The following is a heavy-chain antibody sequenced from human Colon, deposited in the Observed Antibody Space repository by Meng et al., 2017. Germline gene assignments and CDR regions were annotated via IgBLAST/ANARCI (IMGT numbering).Heavy chain of an antibody. CDR3: ARGHGDYSYYYFGLDV. CDR2: ISSSGSTI. D-gene: IGHD4-17*01. Sequence: GGSLRLSCAASGFTFSSYEMNWVRQAPGKGLERVSYISSSGSTIYYADSVKSRFTISRDNAKNSLYLQMNSLRAEDTAVYYCARGHGDYSYYYFGLDVWGQGTTVTVSS. J-gene: IGHJ6*02. V-gene: IGHV3-48*03. CDR1: GFTFSSYE.